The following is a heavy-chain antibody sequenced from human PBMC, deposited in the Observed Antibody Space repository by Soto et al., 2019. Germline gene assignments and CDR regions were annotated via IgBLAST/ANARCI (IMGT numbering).Heavy chain of an antibody. CDR2: IVVGSGNT. V-gene: IGHV1-58*02. CDR1: GFTFTSSA. D-gene: IGHD6-13*01. Sequence: QMQLVQSGPEVKKPGTSVKVSCKASGFTFTSSAMQWVRQARGQRLEWIGWIVVGSGNTNYAQKFQERVTLTRDLSTSTAYMELSSLRSEDTAVYYCAAGDEAAAGTGDYYYYGMDVWGQGTTVTVSS. CDR3: AAGDEAAAGTGDYYYYGMDV. J-gene: IGHJ6*02.